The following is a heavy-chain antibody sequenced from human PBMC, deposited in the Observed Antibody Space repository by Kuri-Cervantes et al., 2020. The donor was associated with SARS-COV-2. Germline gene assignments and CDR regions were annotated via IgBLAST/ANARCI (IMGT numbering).Heavy chain of an antibody. D-gene: IGHD3-9*01. CDR3: ARTYGLLRYVYYMDV. CDR1: GFPFNTYT. V-gene: IGHV3-66*02. Sequence: GESLKISCAASGFPFNTYTMNWVRQAPGKGLEWVSVIYSGGSTYYADSVKGRFTISRDNSKNTLYLQMNSLRAEDTAVYYCARTYGLLRYVYYMDVWGKGTAVTVSS. J-gene: IGHJ6*03. CDR2: IYSGGST.